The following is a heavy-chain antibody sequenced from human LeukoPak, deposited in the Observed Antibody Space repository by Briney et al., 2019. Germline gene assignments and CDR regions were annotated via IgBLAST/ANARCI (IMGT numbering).Heavy chain of an antibody. J-gene: IGHJ6*02. D-gene: IGHD3-10*01. CDR1: GFTFSSYE. CDR3: ARDGSGSYYANRYGMDV. Sequence: GGSLRLSCAASGFTFSSYEMNWVRQAPGKGLEGVSYISSSGSTIYYADSVKGRFTISRDNAKNSLYLQMNSLRAEDTAVYYCARDGSGSYYANRYGMDVWGQGTTVTVSS. CDR2: ISSSGSTI. V-gene: IGHV3-48*03.